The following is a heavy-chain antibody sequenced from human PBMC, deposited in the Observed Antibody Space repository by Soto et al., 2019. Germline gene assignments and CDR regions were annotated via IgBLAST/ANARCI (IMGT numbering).Heavy chain of an antibody. D-gene: IGHD2-2*01. J-gene: IGHJ6*01. CDR2: ITGSGGYT. Sequence: GGSLRLSCAASGFTFRSYAMHCVRQAPGKGLEWVSLITGSGGYTYYADSVKGRFTISRDNSKNTLYLQMNSLRAEDTAVYYCAKDIVVGGYYYYGMDVWAQGTTVTVSS. CDR3: AKDIVVGGYYYYGMDV. CDR1: GFTFRSYA. V-gene: IGHV3-23*01.